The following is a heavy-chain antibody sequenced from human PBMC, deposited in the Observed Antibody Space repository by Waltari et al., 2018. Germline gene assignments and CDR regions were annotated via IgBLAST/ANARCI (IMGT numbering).Heavy chain of an antibody. V-gene: IGHV1-69*01. CDR2: NNPILGTA. J-gene: IGHJ6*02. D-gene: IGHD5-12*01. Sequence: QVQLVQSGAEVKKPGSSVKVSCKASGGTFSSYAISWVRQAPGQGLEWMGGNNPILGTANYAQKFQGRVTITADESTSTAYMELSSLRSEDTAVYYCARDVKVASVANYYYYGMDVWGQGTTVTVSS. CDR1: GGTFSSYA. CDR3: ARDVKVASVANYYYYGMDV.